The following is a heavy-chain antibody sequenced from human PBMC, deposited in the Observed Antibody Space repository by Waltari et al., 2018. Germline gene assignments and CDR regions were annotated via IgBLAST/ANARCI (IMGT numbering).Heavy chain of an antibody. CDR2: INQRGST. J-gene: IGHJ3*02. D-gene: IGHD3-9*01. Sequence: QVQLQQWGAGLLKPSETLSLTCAVYGGSFSGYYWSWIRQPPGKGLEWMGEINQRGSTNNNPTLKSRVTISVDTAKNQFSLKLSSVTAADTAVYYCARGVDILTAEDAFDIWGQGTMVTVSS. CDR1: GGSFSGYY. CDR3: ARGVDILTAEDAFDI. V-gene: IGHV4-34*01.